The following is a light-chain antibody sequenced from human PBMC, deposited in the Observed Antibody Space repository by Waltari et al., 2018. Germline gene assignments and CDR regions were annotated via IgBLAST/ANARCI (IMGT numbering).Light chain of an antibody. J-gene: IGLJ3*02. V-gene: IGLV1-51*01. Sequence: QSVLTQPPSVSAAPGQKVTISCSGSSSNIGNNDVSWYQQFPGTAPKLLITDSKKRPFGIPDRFSGSKSGTSATLGITGLQTGDESDYYCATWDSRLSVVVFGGGTKVTVL. CDR3: ATWDSRLSVVV. CDR1: SSNIGNND. CDR2: DSK.